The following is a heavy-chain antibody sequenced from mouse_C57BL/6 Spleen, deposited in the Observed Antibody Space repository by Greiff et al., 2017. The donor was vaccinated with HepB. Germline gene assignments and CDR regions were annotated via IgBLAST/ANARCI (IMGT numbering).Heavy chain of an antibody. Sequence: QVQLQQSGAELARPGASVKLSCKASGYTFTSYGISWVKQRTGQGLEWIGEIYPRSGNTYYNEKFKGKATLTADKSSSTAYMELRSLTSEDSAVYFCARPLLITTAGAWFAYWGQGTLVTVSA. V-gene: IGHV1-81*01. J-gene: IGHJ3*01. CDR2: IYPRSGNT. CDR1: GYTFTSYG. CDR3: ARPLLITTAGAWFAY. D-gene: IGHD1-1*01.